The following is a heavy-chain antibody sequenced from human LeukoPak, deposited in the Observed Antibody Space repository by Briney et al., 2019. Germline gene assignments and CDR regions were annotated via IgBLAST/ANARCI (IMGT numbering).Heavy chain of an antibody. CDR2: LYRGGNT. J-gene: IGHJ4*02. CDR1: TLIPSSIY. Sequence: SMCPSSPAATLIPSSIYMRCDRPPHREGLEWVSILYRGGNTYYAESARGRFIFPRDNSHNKLQLQMHARSTKDAAVYYCARVGSTLFGVVVLWGQGTLVTVSS. V-gene: IGHV3-53*01. CDR3: ARVGSTLFGVVVL. D-gene: IGHD3-3*01.